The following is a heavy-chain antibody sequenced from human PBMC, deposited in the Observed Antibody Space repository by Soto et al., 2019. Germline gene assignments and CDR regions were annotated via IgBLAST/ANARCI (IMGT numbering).Heavy chain of an antibody. D-gene: IGHD5-12*01. V-gene: IGHV4-30-2*01. CDR3: AAGGGLPRYS. CDR1: GGSISSGGYS. Sequence: QLQLQESGSGLVKPSQTLSLTCAVSGGSISSGGYSWSWIRQPPGKGLEWIGYIYHSGSTYYNPSLTSXGXIXXDRSKNQFSLKLSSVTAAATAVYYCAAGGGLPRYSWGQGTLVTVSS. J-gene: IGHJ4*02. CDR2: IYHSGST.